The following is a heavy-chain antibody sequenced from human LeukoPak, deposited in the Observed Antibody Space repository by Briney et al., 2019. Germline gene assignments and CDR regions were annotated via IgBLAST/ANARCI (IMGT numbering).Heavy chain of an antibody. J-gene: IGHJ4*02. CDR3: ARRPTDYGDSPFDY. CDR1: GFTVSSNY. CDR2: IYSGGST. D-gene: IGHD4-17*01. Sequence: SGGSLRLSCAAPGFTVSSNYMSWVRQAPGKGLEWGSVIYSGGSTYYADSVKGRFTISRDNSKNTLYLQMNSLRAEDTAVYYCARRPTDYGDSPFDYWGQGTLVTVSS. V-gene: IGHV3-53*01.